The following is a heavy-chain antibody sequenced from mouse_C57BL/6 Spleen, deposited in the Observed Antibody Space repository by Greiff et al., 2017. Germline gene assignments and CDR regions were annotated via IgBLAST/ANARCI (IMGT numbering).Heavy chain of an antibody. CDR3: ARGGVFDY. Sequence: VKLQESGAELVKPGASVKISCKASGYAFSSYWMNWVKQRPGKGLEWIGQIYPGDGDTNYNGKFKGKATLTADKSSRTAYLQLSSLTSEDSAVYCCARGGVFDYWGQGTTLTVSS. CDR2: IYPGDGDT. V-gene: IGHV1-80*01. CDR1: GYAFSSYW. J-gene: IGHJ2*01.